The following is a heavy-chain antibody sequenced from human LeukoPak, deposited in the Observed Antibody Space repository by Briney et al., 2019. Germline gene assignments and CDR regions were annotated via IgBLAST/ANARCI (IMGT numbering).Heavy chain of an antibody. CDR2: IYYSGST. CDR3: AREITFQDWFDP. D-gene: IGHD3-16*01. Sequence: TASETLSLTCTVSGGSISGSSYYWGWIRQPPGKGLEWIGSIYYSGSTYYNPSLKSRVTISVDTSKNQFSLKLSSVTAADTAVYYCAREITFQDWFDPWGQGTLVTVSS. CDR1: GGSISGSSYY. V-gene: IGHV4-39*07. J-gene: IGHJ5*02.